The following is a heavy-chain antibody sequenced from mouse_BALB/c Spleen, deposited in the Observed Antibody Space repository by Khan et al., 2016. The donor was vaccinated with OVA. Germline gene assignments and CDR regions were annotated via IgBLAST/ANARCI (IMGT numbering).Heavy chain of an antibody. J-gene: IGHJ2*01. CDR3: ARAYYRYYFDY. CDR1: GYTFTSYY. D-gene: IGHD2-14*01. Sequence: QVQLQQSGPELVKPGASVKMSCKASGYTFTSYYIHWVKQRPGQGLEWIGWIYPGDGSTKYNEKFKGKTTLTADKSSSTAYMLLSSLTSEDSAIYFCARAYYRYYFDYWGHGTTLTVSS. V-gene: IGHV1S56*01. CDR2: IYPGDGST.